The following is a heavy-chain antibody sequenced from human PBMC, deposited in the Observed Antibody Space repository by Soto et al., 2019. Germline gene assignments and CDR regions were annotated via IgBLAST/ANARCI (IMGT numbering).Heavy chain of an antibody. V-gene: IGHV4-39*01. Sequence: SETLSLTCTVSGGSISSSSYYWGWIRQPPGKGLEWIGIIYYSGSTYYNPSLKSRVTISVDTSKNQFSLKLSSVTAADTAVYYCARRLWFGTFDPWGQGTLVTVSS. CDR1: GGSISSSSYY. CDR3: ARRLWFGTFDP. J-gene: IGHJ5*02. CDR2: IYYSGST. D-gene: IGHD3-10*01.